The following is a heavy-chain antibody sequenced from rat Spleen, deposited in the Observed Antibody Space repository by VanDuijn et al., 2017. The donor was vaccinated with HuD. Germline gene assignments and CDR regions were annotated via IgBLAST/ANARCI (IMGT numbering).Heavy chain of an antibody. Sequence: EVQLVESGGALVQPGRSLKLSCAASGLSFSNYDMAWVRQAPTKGLEWVASISYDGTATYYRDSVKGRFTLSRNNAKSTLYLQMDSLRSEDTATYYCARHGTVGRIYLPFDYWGQGVMDTVSS. J-gene: IGHJ2*01. V-gene: IGHV5-29*01. CDR1: GLSFSNYD. D-gene: IGHD2-1*01. CDR2: ISYDGTAT. CDR3: ARHGTVGRIYLPFDY.